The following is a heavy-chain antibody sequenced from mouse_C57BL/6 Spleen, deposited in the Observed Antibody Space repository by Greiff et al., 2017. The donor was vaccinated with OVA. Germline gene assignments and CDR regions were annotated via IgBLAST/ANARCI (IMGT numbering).Heavy chain of an antibody. CDR1: GFTFSNYW. V-gene: IGHV6-3*01. Sequence: DVKLQESGGGLVQPGGSMKLSCVASGFTFSNYWMNWVRQSPEKGLEWVAQIRLKSDNYATHYAESVKGRFTISRDDSKSSVYLQMNNLRAEDTGIYYCTDPTDSSGYYFDYWGQGTTLTVSS. D-gene: IGHD3-2*02. CDR3: TDPTDSSGYYFDY. CDR2: IRLKSDNYAT. J-gene: IGHJ2*01.